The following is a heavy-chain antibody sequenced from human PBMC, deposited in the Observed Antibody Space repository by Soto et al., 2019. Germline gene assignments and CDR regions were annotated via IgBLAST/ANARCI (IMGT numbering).Heavy chain of an antibody. Sequence: NPSETLSLTCAVYGGSFSGYYWSWIRQPPGKGLEWIGEINHSGSTNYNPSLKSRVTISVDTSKNQFSLKLSSVTAADTAVYYCARLCRIAAQSHYYYYYGMDVWGQGTTVTVSS. V-gene: IGHV4-34*01. CDR2: INHSGST. CDR3: ARLCRIAAQSHYYYYYGMDV. D-gene: IGHD6-6*01. CDR1: GGSFSGYY. J-gene: IGHJ6*02.